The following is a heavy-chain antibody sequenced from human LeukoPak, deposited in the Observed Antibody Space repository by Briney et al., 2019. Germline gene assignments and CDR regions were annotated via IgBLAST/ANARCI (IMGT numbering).Heavy chain of an antibody. Sequence: QSGGSLRLSCAASGITVTSDYMSWVRQAPGKGLEWVSVIYSGDNTYYADSVNGRFTISRDNSKNMVYLQMNSLRAEDTAVYYCARGAITAARPLDYWGQGTLVTVSS. CDR1: GITVTSDY. D-gene: IGHD6-6*01. J-gene: IGHJ4*02. V-gene: IGHV3-53*01. CDR3: ARGAITAARPLDY. CDR2: IYSGDNT.